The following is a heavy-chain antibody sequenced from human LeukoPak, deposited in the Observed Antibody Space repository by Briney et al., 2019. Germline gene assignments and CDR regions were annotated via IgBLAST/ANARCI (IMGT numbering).Heavy chain of an antibody. J-gene: IGHJ6*03. CDR2: INHSGST. CDR3: ARLRGPPDYYGSGSSLMARYYYYMDA. CDR1: GGSISSGSYY. D-gene: IGHD3-10*01. V-gene: IGHV4-39*07. Sequence: SETLSLTCTVSGGSISSGSYYWSWIRQPPGKGLEWIGEINHSGSTNYNPSLKSRVTISVDTSKNQFSLKLSSVTAADTAVYYCARLRGPPDYYGSGSSLMARYYYYMDAWGKGTTVTISS.